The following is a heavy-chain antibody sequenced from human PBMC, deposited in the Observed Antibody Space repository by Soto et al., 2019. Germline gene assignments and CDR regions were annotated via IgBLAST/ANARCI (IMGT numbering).Heavy chain of an antibody. CDR2: IYYSGST. V-gene: IGHV4-59*01. Sequence: SETLSLTCTVSGGSISSYYWSWIRQPPGKGLEWIGYIYYSGSTNYNPSLKSRVTISVDTSKNQFSLKLSSVTAADTAVYYCARDPGGAFDYWGQGTLVTVSS. CDR1: GGSISSYY. D-gene: IGHD2-21*01. J-gene: IGHJ4*02. CDR3: ARDPGGAFDY.